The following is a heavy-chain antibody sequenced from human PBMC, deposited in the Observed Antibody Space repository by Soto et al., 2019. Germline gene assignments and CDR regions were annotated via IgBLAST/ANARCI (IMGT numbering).Heavy chain of an antibody. J-gene: IGHJ4*02. CDR3: ARPKGTYSSGYYYFDF. Sequence: QVQLEHSGAEVKQPGSSVRVSCKTSGATLSTYAINWVRQAPGQGLEWMGAIIPLFGTADYSQKFQGRVTITADESTSTAYMELSSLRSDDPAVYFCARPKGTYSSGYYYFDFWGQGTLVTVSS. CDR2: IIPLFGTA. D-gene: IGHD6-19*01. CDR1: GATLSTYA. V-gene: IGHV1-69*01.